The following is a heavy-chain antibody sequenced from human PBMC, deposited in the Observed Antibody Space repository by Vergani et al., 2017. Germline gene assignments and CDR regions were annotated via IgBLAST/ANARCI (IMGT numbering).Heavy chain of an antibody. Sequence: QVQLQQWGAGLLKPSETLSLTCAVYGGSFSGYYWSWIRQPPGKGLEWIGEINHSGSTNYNPSLKSRVTISVDTSKNQFSLKLSSVTAADTAVYYCAKTYYDFWSGYRGGSDAFDIWGQGTMVTVSS. V-gene: IGHV4-34*01. CDR3: AKTYYDFWSGYRGGSDAFDI. J-gene: IGHJ3*02. D-gene: IGHD3-3*01. CDR1: GGSFSGYY. CDR2: INHSGST.